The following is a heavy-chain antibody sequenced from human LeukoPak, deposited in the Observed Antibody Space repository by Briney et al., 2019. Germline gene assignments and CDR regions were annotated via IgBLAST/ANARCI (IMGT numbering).Heavy chain of an antibody. Sequence: PSETLSLTCTVSGGSISSYYWGWIRQPPGKGLEWIGSIYHSGSTYYNPSLKSRVTISVDTSKNQFSLKLSSVTAADTAVYYCARDHQYYDFWSGYYTNYFDYWGQGTLVTVSS. V-gene: IGHV4-38-2*02. D-gene: IGHD3-3*01. CDR1: GGSISSYY. J-gene: IGHJ4*02. CDR2: IYHSGST. CDR3: ARDHQYYDFWSGYYTNYFDY.